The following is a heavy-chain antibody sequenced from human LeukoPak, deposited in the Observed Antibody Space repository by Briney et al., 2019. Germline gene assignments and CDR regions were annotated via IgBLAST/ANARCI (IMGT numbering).Heavy chain of an antibody. CDR1: GFNLSSYG. CDR3: AKDSSSGSSYYFHGMEV. D-gene: IGHD3-10*01. J-gene: IGHJ6*02. Sequence: GRPLRLSCTASGFNLSSYGVHWVRQAPGKGLEWVAVISYDGSNKYYGDSVKGRFTISRDNSKNTLYLQVISVRIDDTAVYYCAKDSSSGSSYYFHGMEVWGLGTTVTVSS. CDR2: ISYDGSNK. V-gene: IGHV3-30*18.